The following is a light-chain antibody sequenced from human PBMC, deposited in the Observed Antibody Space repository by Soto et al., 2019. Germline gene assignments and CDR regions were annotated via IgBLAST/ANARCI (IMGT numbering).Light chain of an antibody. CDR1: QGISSY. V-gene: IGKV1-9*01. J-gene: IGKJ5*01. Sequence: DIQLTQSPSFLSASVGDRVTITCRASQGISSYLAWYQQKPGKAPNLLIHTASTLQTXVPSRFSGTGSRREFTLTPSSLQPEDFATYYCEQSHSYPITFGQGTLIEIK. CDR2: TAS. CDR3: EQSHSYPIT.